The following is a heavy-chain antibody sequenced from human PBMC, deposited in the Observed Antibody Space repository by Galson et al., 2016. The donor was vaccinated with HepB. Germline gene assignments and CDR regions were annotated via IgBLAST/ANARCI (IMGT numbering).Heavy chain of an antibody. Sequence: SLRLSCAASGFPFSTYAMSWVRQAPGEGLEWVAVISFDGSNKHYADSVKGRFTISRVNSMNTVYLQMNSLRGDDTAVYYCARARFRDWYFDLWGRGTLVTVSS. CDR1: GFPFSTYA. J-gene: IGHJ2*01. V-gene: IGHV3-30*04. CDR3: ARARFRDWYFDL. CDR2: ISFDGSNK.